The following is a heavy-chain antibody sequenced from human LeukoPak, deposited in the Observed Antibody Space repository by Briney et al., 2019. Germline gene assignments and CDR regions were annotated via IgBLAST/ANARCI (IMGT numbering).Heavy chain of an antibody. D-gene: IGHD2/OR15-2a*01. J-gene: IGHJ5*02. V-gene: IGHV3-48*02. Sequence: GGSLRLSCAASGFSLNNYPMNWVRQAPGKGLEWVSYTGGGSTSTFYADSVKGRFTVSREDAKNSLYLQMNSLRDEDTSVYYCARDTRNWADLWGRGTLVTVSS. CDR1: GFSLNNYP. CDR2: TGGGSTST. CDR3: ARDTRNWADL.